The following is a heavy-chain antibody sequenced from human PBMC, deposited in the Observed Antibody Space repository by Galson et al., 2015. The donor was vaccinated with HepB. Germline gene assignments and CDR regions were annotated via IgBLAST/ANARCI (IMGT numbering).Heavy chain of an antibody. V-gene: IGHV1-2*02. Sequence: SVKVSCKASGYTFTGYYMHWVRQAPGQGLEWMGWINPNSGGTNYAQKFQGRVTMTRDTSISTAYMELSRLRSDDTAVYYCARGTYYDFWSGYPSEDYFDYWGQGTLVTVSS. D-gene: IGHD3-3*01. CDR1: GYTFTGYY. J-gene: IGHJ4*02. CDR3: ARGTYYDFWSGYPSEDYFDY. CDR2: INPNSGGT.